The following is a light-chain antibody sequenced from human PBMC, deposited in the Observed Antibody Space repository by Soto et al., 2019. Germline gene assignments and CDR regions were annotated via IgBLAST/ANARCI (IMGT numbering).Light chain of an antibody. CDR1: NSNIGAGYD. V-gene: IGLV1-40*01. Sequence: QSVLTQPPSVSGAPGQRVTISCTGYNSNIGAGYDVHWYQQLPGTAPKLLIYGNSNRPSGVPYRFSASKSGTSASLAITGLQAEDEADYYCQTYYSSMSGWVFGGGTKLTVL. CDR3: QTYYSSMSGWV. CDR2: GNS. J-gene: IGLJ3*02.